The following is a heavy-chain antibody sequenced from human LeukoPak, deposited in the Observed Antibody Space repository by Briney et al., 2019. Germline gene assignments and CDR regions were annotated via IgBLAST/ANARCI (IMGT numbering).Heavy chain of an antibody. CDR3: VKEGGFYYTASPNSWFDP. D-gene: IGHD2-15*01. V-gene: IGHV4-38-2*02. CDR1: GFSISSNDC. CDR2: ISNRGSP. J-gene: IGHJ5*02. Sequence: SETLSLTCIVSGFSISSNDCWGWIRQPPGKGLEWIGSISNRGSPYYNPSLKSRVTMSVDTPNNQFSLRLSPETAADTAVYYCVKEGGFYYTASPNSWFDPWGQETLVTVPS.